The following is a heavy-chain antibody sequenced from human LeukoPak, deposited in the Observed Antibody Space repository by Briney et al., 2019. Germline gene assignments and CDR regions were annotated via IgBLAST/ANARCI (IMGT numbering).Heavy chain of an antibody. CDR3: ARGERMVRGLLFDY. V-gene: IGHV3-11*04. D-gene: IGHD3-10*01. J-gene: IGHJ4*02. Sequence: GGSLRLSCAASGFTFSDYYMSWIRQAPGKGLECVSYISSIGNTTYHTDSVKGRFTISRDTAKNSLYLQMSSLRGEDKAVYYCARGERMVRGLLFDYWGQGTLVTVSS. CDR2: ISSIGNTT. CDR1: GFTFSDYY.